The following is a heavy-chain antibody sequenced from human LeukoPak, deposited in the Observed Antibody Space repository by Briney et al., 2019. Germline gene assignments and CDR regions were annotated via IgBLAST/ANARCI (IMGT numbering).Heavy chain of an antibody. J-gene: IGHJ4*02. CDR2: SRNKVNSYTT. V-gene: IGHV3-72*01. D-gene: IGHD4/OR15-4a*01. CDR3: TRSMYGEGRRIIDFDY. Sequence: GGSLRLSCAASGFTFSDHYIDWVRQAPGKGLEWVGRSRNKVNSYTTAYAASVIGRFTVSRDNLSATVYLQVNSLKTEDTAVYYCTRSMYGEGRRIIDFDYWGQGTLLTVSS. CDR1: GFTFSDHY.